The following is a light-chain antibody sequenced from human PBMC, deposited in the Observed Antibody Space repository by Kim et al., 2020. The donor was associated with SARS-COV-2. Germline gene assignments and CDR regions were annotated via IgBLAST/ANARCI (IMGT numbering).Light chain of an antibody. CDR1: TGAVTSTYY. V-gene: IGLV7-43*01. CDR3: LLYYGGAQV. Sequence: QAVVTQEPSLTVSPGGTVTLTCASSTGAVTSTYYPNWFQQKPGQAPRALIYSTSNTHSWTPSRFSGSLLGGKAALTLSGVQPEDEAEYYCLLYYGGAQVFGGGNQLTVL. CDR2: STS. J-gene: IGLJ3*02.